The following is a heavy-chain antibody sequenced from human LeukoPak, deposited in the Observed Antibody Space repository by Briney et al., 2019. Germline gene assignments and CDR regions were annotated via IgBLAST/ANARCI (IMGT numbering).Heavy chain of an antibody. CDR3: ATVGYSYGYFFDY. D-gene: IGHD5-18*01. V-gene: IGHV1-24*01. J-gene: IGHJ4*02. CDR1: GYTLTELS. Sequence: GASVKVSCKVSGYTLTELSMHWVRQAPGKGLEWMGGFDPEGGETIYAQKFQGRVTMTEDTSTDTAYMELSSLRSEDTAVYYCATVGYSYGYFFDYWGQGTLVTVSS. CDR2: FDPEGGET.